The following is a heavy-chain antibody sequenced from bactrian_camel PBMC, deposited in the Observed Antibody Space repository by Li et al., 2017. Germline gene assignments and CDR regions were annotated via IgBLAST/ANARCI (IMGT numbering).Heavy chain of an antibody. CDR2: IYTGSGNT. Sequence: DVQLVESGGDSVQAGGSLRLSCAASGYTFITYSWFRQAPGQEREGVARIYTGSGNTYYADSVKGRFTISQDNAKNTVYLQMNSLKPEDTAMYYCAADNVNLQLARHYRYWGQGTQVTVS. D-gene: IGHD7*01. CDR1: GYTFITY. V-gene: IGHV3S40*01. CDR3: AADNVNLQLARHYRY. J-gene: IGHJ4*01.